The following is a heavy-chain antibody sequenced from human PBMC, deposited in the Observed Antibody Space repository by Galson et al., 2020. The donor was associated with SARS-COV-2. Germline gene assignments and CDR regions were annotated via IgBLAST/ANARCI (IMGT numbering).Heavy chain of an antibody. D-gene: IGHD3-3*01. CDR1: GASIRSGRYH. Sequence: SETLSLTCTVSGASIRSGRYHWSWIRQPAGKGLESIGRIYTSGNTNHNPSLKSRVTISLDTSKNQFSLRLRSVTAADTAVYYCARGEFLEFYYYGMDVWGQGTTVTVSS. V-gene: IGHV4-61*02. J-gene: IGHJ6*02. CDR3: ARGEFLEFYYYGMDV. CDR2: IYTSGNT.